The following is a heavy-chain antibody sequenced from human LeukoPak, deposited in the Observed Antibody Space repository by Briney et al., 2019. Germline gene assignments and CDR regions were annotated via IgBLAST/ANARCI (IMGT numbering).Heavy chain of an antibody. Sequence: GGSLRLSCAASGFTFSSFSINWVRQAPGKGLEWVSHISSSSSTIYYADSVKGRFTISRDNAKNSVYLQMNSLRAEGTAVYYCARRDCSGGSCYEGGWFDPWGQGALVTVSS. CDR1: GFTFSSFS. CDR2: ISSSSSTI. J-gene: IGHJ5*02. V-gene: IGHV3-48*01. D-gene: IGHD2-15*01. CDR3: ARRDCSGGSCYEGGWFDP.